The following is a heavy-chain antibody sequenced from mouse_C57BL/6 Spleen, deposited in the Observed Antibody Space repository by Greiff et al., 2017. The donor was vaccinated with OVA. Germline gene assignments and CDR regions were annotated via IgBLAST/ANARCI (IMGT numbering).Heavy chain of an antibody. Sequence: QVQLQQPGAELVKPGASVKLSCKASGYTFTSYWMPWVQQRPGQGLEWIGMIHPNSGSTNYNEKFKSKATLTVDKSSSTAYMQLSSLTSEDSAVYYCARDYDYDVYYAMDDWGQGTSVTVSS. D-gene: IGHD2-4*01. CDR1: GYTFTSYW. CDR2: IHPNSGST. V-gene: IGHV1-64*01. J-gene: IGHJ4*01. CDR3: ARDYDYDVYYAMDD.